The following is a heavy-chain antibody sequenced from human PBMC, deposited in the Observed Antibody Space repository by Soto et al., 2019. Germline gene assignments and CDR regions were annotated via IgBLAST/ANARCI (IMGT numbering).Heavy chain of an antibody. J-gene: IGHJ4*01. CDR2: ISSAGGT. CDR3: ARDELGGAYEFWQ. D-gene: IGHD3-3*01. Sequence: EVQLVESGGGLVQPGGSLRLSCAASGITVTNCFMTWVRQAPGKGLEWVAGISSAGGTYYADSVKGRFTISRDNYRNTLYLQMNTLRAEDTAVYYGARDELGGAYEFWQGGHGTLVNVSS. V-gene: IGHV3-66*01. CDR1: GITVTNCF.